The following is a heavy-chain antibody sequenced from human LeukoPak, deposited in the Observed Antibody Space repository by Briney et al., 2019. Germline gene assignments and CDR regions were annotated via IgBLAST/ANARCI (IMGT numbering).Heavy chain of an antibody. CDR2: INPNSGGT. D-gene: IGHD5-24*01. CDR1: GYTFTIYG. Sequence: GASVKVSFKASGYTFTIYGVSWVRQAPGQGLEWMGWINPNSGGTNYAQKFQGRVTMTRDTSISTAYMELSRLRFDDTAVYYCARDIRSMDGYNIFDYWGQGTLVTVSS. V-gene: IGHV1-2*02. J-gene: IGHJ4*02. CDR3: ARDIRSMDGYNIFDY.